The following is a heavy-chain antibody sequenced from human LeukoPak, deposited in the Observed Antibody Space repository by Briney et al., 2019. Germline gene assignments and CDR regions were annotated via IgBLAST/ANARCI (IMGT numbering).Heavy chain of an antibody. CDR1: GGSISSYY. J-gene: IGHJ6*03. D-gene: IGHD6-6*01. CDR3: ARHGYTTSSVYYYYYMDV. Sequence: SETLSLTCTVSGGSISSYYWSWIQQPPGKGLEWIGYIYYSGSTNYNPSLKSRVTISVDTSKNQFSLKLSSVTAADTAVYYCARHGYTTSSVYYYYYMDVWGKGTTVTVSS. CDR2: IYYSGST. V-gene: IGHV4-59*08.